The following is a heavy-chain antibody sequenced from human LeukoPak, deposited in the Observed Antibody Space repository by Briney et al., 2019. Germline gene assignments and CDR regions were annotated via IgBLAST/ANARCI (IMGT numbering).Heavy chain of an antibody. CDR3: ARDGVRGNWFDP. Sequence: SGTLSLTCAVSGGSISSSSYYWGWIRQPPGKGLEWIGSIYYSGSTNYNPSLKSRVTISVDTSKNQFSLKLSSVTAADTAVYYCARDGVRGNWFDPWGQGTLVTVSS. J-gene: IGHJ5*02. V-gene: IGHV4-39*07. CDR1: GGSISSSSYY. D-gene: IGHD3-10*01. CDR2: IYYSGST.